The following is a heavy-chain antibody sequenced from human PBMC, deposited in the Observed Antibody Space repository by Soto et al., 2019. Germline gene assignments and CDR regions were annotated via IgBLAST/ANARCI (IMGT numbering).Heavy chain of an antibody. V-gene: IGHV2-5*02. J-gene: IGHJ4*02. D-gene: IGHD4-17*01. CDR3: AHSDYIRPLDS. CDR1: GFSLSTTGVG. CDR2: IYCDDDE. Sequence: QITLKESGPTLVKPTQTLTLTCTFSGFSLSTTGVGVGWIRQPPGKALEWLTLIYCDDDERYSPSLKSRLTITKETSKNQVVLTMTNMDPLDTATYYCAHSDYIRPLDSWGQGTLVTVSS.